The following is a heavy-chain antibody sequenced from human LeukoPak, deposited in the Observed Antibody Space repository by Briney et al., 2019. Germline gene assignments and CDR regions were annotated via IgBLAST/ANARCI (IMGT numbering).Heavy chain of an antibody. CDR2: ISAYNGNT. D-gene: IGHD3-22*01. J-gene: IGHJ4*02. CDR3: AREGYYYDSSGYYSQDY. Sequence: ASVKLSCKASGYTFTSYGISWVRQAPGQGLEWMGWISAYNGNTNYAQKLQGRVTMTTDTSTSTAYVELRSLRSDDTAVYYCAREGYYYDSSGYYSQDYWGQGTLVTVSS. V-gene: IGHV1-18*01. CDR1: GYTFTSYG.